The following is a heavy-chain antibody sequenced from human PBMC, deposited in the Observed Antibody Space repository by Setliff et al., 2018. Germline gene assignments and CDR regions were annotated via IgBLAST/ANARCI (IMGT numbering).Heavy chain of an antibody. CDR1: ALTFSRYW. J-gene: IGHJ4*02. Sequence: GESLKISCAASALTFSRYWMKWVRQAPGKGLEWVADIRQDGNEIYYVDSVRGRFTISRDTAKNSVYLQMNSLRAEDTGVYYCASGDWFYFDCWGQGTLVTVSS. CDR2: IRQDGNEI. V-gene: IGHV3-7*01. CDR3: ASGDWFYFDC. D-gene: IGHD2-21*01.